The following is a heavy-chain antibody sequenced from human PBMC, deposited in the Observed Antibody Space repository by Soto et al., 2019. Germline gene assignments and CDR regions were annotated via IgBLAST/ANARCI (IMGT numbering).Heavy chain of an antibody. CDR3: ARGSRDYYYGMDV. D-gene: IGHD3-10*01. CDR2: INHSGST. Sequence: SETLSLTCAVYGGSFSGYYWSWIRQPPGKGLEWIGEINHSGSTNYNPSLKSRVTISVDTSKNQFSLKLSSVTAADTAVYYCARGSRDYYYGMDVWGQGTTVTV. V-gene: IGHV4-34*01. CDR1: GGSFSGYY. J-gene: IGHJ6*02.